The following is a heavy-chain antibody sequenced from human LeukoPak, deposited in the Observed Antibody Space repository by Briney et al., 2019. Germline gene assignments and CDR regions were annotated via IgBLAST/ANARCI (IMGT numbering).Heavy chain of an antibody. CDR1: GFTFSSYS. V-gene: IGHV3-23*01. J-gene: IGHJ4*02. D-gene: IGHD3-16*01. CDR3: ARLVGVSPLDF. CDR2: VRGDGNT. Sequence: PGGSLRLPCAASGFTFSSYSMYWVRQTPRKGLEWVSEVRGDGNTYYADSVKGRFAISRDNSKTTLFLQMQSLRVEDTAIYYCARLVGVSPLDFWGRGPLVTVSS.